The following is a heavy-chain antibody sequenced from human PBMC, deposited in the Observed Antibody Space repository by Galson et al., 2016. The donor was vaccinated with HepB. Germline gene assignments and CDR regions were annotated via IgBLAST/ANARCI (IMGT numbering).Heavy chain of an antibody. CDR1: GGSFSSRTW. CDR2: IDQSGST. J-gene: IGHJ6*02. V-gene: IGHV4-4*02. Sequence: SETLSLTCAVSGGSFSSRTWWSWVRQSPGKGLEWLGEIDQSGSTNYNPSLKRRVTMSVDKSKNQSSLKLSAVTAADTAVYYCASGGCSTSRCISDFYGMDIWGQGTTVTVS. D-gene: IGHD2-2*01. CDR3: ASGGCSTSRCISDFYGMDI.